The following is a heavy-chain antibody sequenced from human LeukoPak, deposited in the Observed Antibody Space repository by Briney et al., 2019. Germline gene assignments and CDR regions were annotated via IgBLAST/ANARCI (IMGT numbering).Heavy chain of an antibody. Sequence: GTSLRLSCAASGFTFSTYGMHWVRQAPGKGLEWVAVIWYDGSNKYYADSVKGRFTISRDISNNTLYLQVNSLRVEDTAVYYCARDTFVYSYGYGGYYYGMDVWGQGTTVTVSS. CDR1: GFTFSTYG. V-gene: IGHV3-33*01. CDR2: IWYDGSNK. J-gene: IGHJ6*02. CDR3: ARDTFVYSYGYGGYYYGMDV. D-gene: IGHD5-18*01.